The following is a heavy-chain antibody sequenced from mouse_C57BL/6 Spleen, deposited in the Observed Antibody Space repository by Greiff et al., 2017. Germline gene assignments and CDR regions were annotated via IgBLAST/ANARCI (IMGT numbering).Heavy chain of an antibody. CDR2: IRSKSNNYAT. D-gene: IGHD2-4*01. J-gene: IGHJ1*03. CDR3: VKGGYDYDGGYFDV. CDR1: GFSFNTYA. V-gene: IGHV10-1*01. Sequence: EVKLVESGGGLVQPKGSLKLSCAASGFSFNTYAMNWVRQAPGKGLEWVARIRSKSNNYATYYADSVKDRFTISRDDSESMLYLQMNNLKTEDTAMYYCVKGGYDYDGGYFDVWGTGTTVTVSS.